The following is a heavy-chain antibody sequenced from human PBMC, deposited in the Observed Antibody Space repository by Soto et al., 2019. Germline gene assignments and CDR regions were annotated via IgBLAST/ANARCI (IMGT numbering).Heavy chain of an antibody. Sequence: GGSLRLSCAASGFTFSSYSMNWVRQAPGKGLEWVSYISSSSSTIYYADSVKGRFTISRDNAKNSLYLQMNSLRAEDTAVYYCAREGDFWSGYYTGYWFDPWGQGTLVTVSS. D-gene: IGHD3-3*01. CDR1: GFTFSSYS. CDR2: ISSSSSTI. CDR3: AREGDFWSGYYTGYWFDP. V-gene: IGHV3-48*01. J-gene: IGHJ5*02.